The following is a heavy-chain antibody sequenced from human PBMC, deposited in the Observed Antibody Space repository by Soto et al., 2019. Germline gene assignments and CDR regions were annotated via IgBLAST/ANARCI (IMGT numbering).Heavy chain of an antibody. CDR2: IWYDGSNK. V-gene: IGHV3-33*01. D-gene: IGHD3-3*01. Sequence: GGSLRLSCAASGFTFSSYGMHWVRQAPGKGLEWVAVIWYDGSNKFYADSVKGRFTISRDNSKNTLYLQMNSLRAEDTAVYYCARDGGDYDFWNGYYFDYWGQGTLVTVSS. CDR1: GFTFSSYG. CDR3: ARDGGDYDFWNGYYFDY. J-gene: IGHJ4*02.